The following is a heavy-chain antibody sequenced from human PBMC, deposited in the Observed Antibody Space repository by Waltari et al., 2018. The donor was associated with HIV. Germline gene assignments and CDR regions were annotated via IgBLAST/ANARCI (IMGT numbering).Heavy chain of an antibody. D-gene: IGHD1-20*01. CDR2: INHSGST. J-gene: IGHJ6*02. CDR3: ATLPYNITGTPKAAYYYYGMDV. CDR1: GGYFSGYS. V-gene: IGHV4-34*01. Sequence: QVQLQQWGAGLLKPSETLSLTCAVDGGYFSGYSWSWIRQPPGKGLAWIGEINHSGSTNYNPSLKSRVTISVDTSKNQFSLKLSSVTAADTAVYYCATLPYNITGTPKAAYYYYGMDVWGQGTTVTVSS.